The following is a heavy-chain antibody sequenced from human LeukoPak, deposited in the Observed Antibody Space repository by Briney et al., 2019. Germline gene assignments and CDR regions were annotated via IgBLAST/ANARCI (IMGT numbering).Heavy chain of an antibody. Sequence: PGGSLRLSCAASGFTFSNYWMNWVRQAPGKGLEWVANIKKDGSQKYYMDSVKGRFTVSRDNAKNSLSLLMNNLRAEDTAVYFCARDFGIQAETFFDYWGPGTLVTVSS. CDR1: GFTFSNYW. J-gene: IGHJ4*02. CDR3: ARDFGIQAETFFDY. V-gene: IGHV3-7*03. D-gene: IGHD3-3*01. CDR2: IKKDGSQK.